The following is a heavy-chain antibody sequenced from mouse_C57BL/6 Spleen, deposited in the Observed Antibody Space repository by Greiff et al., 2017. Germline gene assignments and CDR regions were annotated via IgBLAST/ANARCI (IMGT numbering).Heavy chain of an antibody. D-gene: IGHD1-1*01. J-gene: IGHJ4*01. V-gene: IGHV5-16*01. Sequence: EVKVVESEGGLVQPGSSMKLSCTASGFTFSDYYMAWVRQVPEKGLEWVANINYDGSSTYYLDSLKSRFIISRDNAKNILYLQMSSLKSEDTATYYCARDPFYGSFDYWGQGTSVTVSS. CDR1: GFTFSDYY. CDR3: ARDPFYGSFDY. CDR2: INYDGSST.